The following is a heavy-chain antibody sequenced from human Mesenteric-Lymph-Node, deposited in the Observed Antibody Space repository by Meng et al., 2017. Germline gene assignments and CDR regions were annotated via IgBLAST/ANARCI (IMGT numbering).Heavy chain of an antibody. CDR1: GFTVSSNY. J-gene: IGHJ4*02. Sequence: GESLKISCAASGFTVSSNYMSWVRQAPGKGLEWVSVIYSGGSTYYADSVKGRFTISRDNSKNTLYLQMNSLRAEDTAVYYCARGWELLHYWGQGTLVTVSS. CDR2: IYSGGST. CDR3: ARGWELLHY. V-gene: IGHV3-66*02. D-gene: IGHD1-26*01.